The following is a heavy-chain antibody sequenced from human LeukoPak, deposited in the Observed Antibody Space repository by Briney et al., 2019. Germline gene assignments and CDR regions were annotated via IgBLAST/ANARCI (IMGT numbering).Heavy chain of an antibody. V-gene: IGHV3-53*01. Sequence: GGSLRLSCAVSGFTVSAHYMSWVRQAPGKGLECVSFLYTGGDTYYADSVKGRFTISRDNSKNTLYLQMNSLRAEDTAVYYCAGDANSYCGGDCYSLWGQGTLVTVSS. CDR1: GFTVSAHY. CDR2: LYTGGDT. CDR3: AGDANSYCGGDCYSL. D-gene: IGHD2-21*02. J-gene: IGHJ4*02.